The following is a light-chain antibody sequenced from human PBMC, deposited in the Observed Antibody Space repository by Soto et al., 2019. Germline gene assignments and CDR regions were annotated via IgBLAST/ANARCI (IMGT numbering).Light chain of an antibody. CDR3: QQYNNWPQWT. V-gene: IGKV3-15*01. CDR1: QSVSSN. Sequence: EIVMTRSPATLSVSPGERATLSCRASQSVSSNLAWYQQKPGQAPRLLIYGASTRATGIPARFSGSGSGTEFAVTVSSLQSEDFAVYYCQQYNNWPQWTLGQGAKVEI. J-gene: IGKJ1*01. CDR2: GAS.